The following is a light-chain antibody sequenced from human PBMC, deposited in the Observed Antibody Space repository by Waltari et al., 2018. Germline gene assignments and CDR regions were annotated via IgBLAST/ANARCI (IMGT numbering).Light chain of an antibody. CDR2: HDD. CDR1: SGNIASNY. Sequence: NFMLTQPHSVSESPGKTVTISCTGSSGNIASNYVQWYRQRPGSAPTTVIYHDDQRPPGVPDRCSGSVDSSSNSASRTISGLKTEDEADYCCQSYDDDNPMIFGGGTKLTVL. CDR3: QSYDDDNPMI. J-gene: IGLJ2*01. V-gene: IGLV6-57*02.